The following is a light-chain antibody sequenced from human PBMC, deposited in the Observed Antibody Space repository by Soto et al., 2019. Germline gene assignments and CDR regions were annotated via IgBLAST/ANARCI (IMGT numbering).Light chain of an antibody. J-gene: IGKJ3*01. V-gene: IGKV1-13*02. CDR1: QGISSA. Sequence: AIQLTQSPSSLSASVGDRVTITCRASQGISSALAWYQQKPGKAPKLLIYDASSLESGVPSRFSGSGSGTDFTLTLSSLQPEDFATYYCQQCNSYRPNTFGHGNKVDIK. CDR2: DAS. CDR3: QQCNSYRPNT.